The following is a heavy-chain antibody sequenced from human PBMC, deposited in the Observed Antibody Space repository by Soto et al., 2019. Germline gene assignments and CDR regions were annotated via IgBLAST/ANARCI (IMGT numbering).Heavy chain of an antibody. D-gene: IGHD2-8*01. Sequence: SETLSLTCTVSGGSISSGDYYWSWIRRPPGKGLEWIGYIYYSGSTYYNPSLKSRVTISVDTSKNQFSLKLSSVTAADTAVYYRARTYRTKGVCFRSHNWFDPWGQGTLVNVS. CDR3: ARTYRTKGVCFRSHNWFDP. V-gene: IGHV4-30-4*01. CDR1: GGSISSGDYY. CDR2: IYYSGST. J-gene: IGHJ5*02.